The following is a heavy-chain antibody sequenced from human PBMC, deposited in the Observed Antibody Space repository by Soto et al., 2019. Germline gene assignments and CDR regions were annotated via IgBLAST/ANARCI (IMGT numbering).Heavy chain of an antibody. Sequence: SETLSLTCSVSGASISTSSDFWGWIRQAPGKGLEWIGNVYQSGTTRLNPSLKSRVSIFVDRSKNQFSLELNSATAADRAVYYWGRQPGITGYFVLWGQRILVTVTS. CDR2: VYQSGTT. J-gene: IGHJ4*02. CDR1: GASISTSSDF. CDR3: GRQPGITGYFVL. V-gene: IGHV4-39*01.